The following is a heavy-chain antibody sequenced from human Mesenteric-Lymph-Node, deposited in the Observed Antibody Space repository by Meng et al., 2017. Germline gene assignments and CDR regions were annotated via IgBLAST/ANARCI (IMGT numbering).Heavy chain of an antibody. D-gene: IGHD3-3*01. CDR2: IKSKTDGGTT. V-gene: IGHV3-15*01. CDR3: TTEGDYDFWSGYYTSQDY. J-gene: IGHJ4*02. Sequence: GESLKISCAASGFTFSNARMSWVRQAPGKGLEWVGRIKSKTDGGTTDYAAPVKGRFTISRDDSKNTLYLQMNSLKTEDTAVYYCTTEGDYDFWSGYYTSQDYWGQGTLVTVSS. CDR1: GFTFSNAR.